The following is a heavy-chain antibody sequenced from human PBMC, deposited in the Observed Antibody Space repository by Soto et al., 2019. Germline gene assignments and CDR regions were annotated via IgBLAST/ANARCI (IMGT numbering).Heavy chain of an antibody. J-gene: IGHJ6*02. Sequence: PGGSLRLSCAASGFTFGSYAMNWGRQAPGKGLEWVSSISSSSSHIYYTDSVKGRFTISRDYAKNSLYLQMNSLRSEDTAVYYCPRDFADSYSSSYYYYGMDVWGQGTTVTVSS. CDR1: GFTFGSYA. D-gene: IGHD2-15*01. V-gene: IGHV3-21*01. CDR2: ISSSSSHI. CDR3: PRDFADSYSSSYYYYGMDV.